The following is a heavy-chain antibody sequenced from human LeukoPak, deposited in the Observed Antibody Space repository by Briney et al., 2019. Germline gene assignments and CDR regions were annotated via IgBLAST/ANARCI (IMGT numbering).Heavy chain of an antibody. CDR2: INRSGDST. J-gene: IGHJ4*02. V-gene: IGHV3-23*01. D-gene: IGHD6-19*01. Sequence: PGGSLRLSGAASGFTFSSYAMNWVRQAPGKGLEWVSAINRSGDSTYYADSVKGRFTISRDNSKNTLYLQMNSVSAEDTAVYYCARDSSGFAHWGQGTLVTVSS. CDR3: ARDSSGFAH. CDR1: GFTFSSYA.